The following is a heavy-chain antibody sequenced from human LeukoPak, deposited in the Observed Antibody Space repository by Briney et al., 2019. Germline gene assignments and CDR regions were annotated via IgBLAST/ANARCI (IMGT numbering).Heavy chain of an antibody. D-gene: IGHD3-22*01. CDR2: IKQDGSEK. CDR3: ARDKGDYDTSGSLFVF. J-gene: IGHJ4*02. Sequence: GGSLRLSCAASGFTFSRYWMSWVHHLPRKGLEWVANIKQDGSEKYYVDSVKGRFTISRDNAKNSLYLQMNSLRAEETAVYYCARDKGDYDTSGSLFVFGGQGTLVTVSS. CDR1: GFTFSRYW. V-gene: IGHV3-7*03.